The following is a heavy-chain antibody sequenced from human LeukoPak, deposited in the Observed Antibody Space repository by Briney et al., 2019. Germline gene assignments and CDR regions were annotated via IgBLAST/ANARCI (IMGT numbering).Heavy chain of an antibody. CDR1: GGSISNYY. CDR2: MYYTGST. Sequence: SETLSLTCTVSGGSISNYYWGWIRQPPGKGLEWIGYMYYTGSTDYSPSLKSRVTISIDTSKNQFSLKLSSVTAADTAVYYCARGDGRGVPLYYFDYWGQGILVTVSS. D-gene: IGHD3-10*01. V-gene: IGHV4-59*01. CDR3: ARGDGRGVPLYYFDY. J-gene: IGHJ4*02.